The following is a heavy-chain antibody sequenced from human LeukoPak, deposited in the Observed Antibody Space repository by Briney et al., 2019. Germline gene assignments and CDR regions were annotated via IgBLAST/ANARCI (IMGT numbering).Heavy chain of an antibody. D-gene: IGHD6-13*01. CDR3: AKGLGKAGASNTWYFDL. CDR1: GLTFSTYG. CDR2: INYDGGEQ. Sequence: PGGSLRLSCAASGLTFSTYGMHWVRQAPGKGLEWAAFINYDGGEQYYADSVKGRFTISRDNSKDTLFLQMNSLRAEDTAVYYCAKGLGKAGASNTWYFDLWGRGTLVTVSS. J-gene: IGHJ2*01. V-gene: IGHV3-30*02.